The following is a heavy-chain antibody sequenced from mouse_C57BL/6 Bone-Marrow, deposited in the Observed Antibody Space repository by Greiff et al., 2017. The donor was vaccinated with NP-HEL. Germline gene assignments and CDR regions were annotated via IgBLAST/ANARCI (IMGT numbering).Heavy chain of an antibody. CDR1: GYTFTDYE. D-gene: IGHD1-1*01. V-gene: IGHV1-15*01. CDR3: TTYYGYYFDY. CDR2: IDPETGGT. Sequence: QVQLQQSGAELVRPGASVTLSCKASGYTFTDYEMHWVKQTPVHGLEWIGAIDPETGGTAYNQKFKGKAILTADKSSSTAYMELRSLTSEDSAVYCCTTYYGYYFDYWGQGTTLTVSS. J-gene: IGHJ2*01.